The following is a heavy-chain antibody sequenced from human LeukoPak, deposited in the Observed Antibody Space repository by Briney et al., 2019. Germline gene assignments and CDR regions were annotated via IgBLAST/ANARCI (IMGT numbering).Heavy chain of an antibody. CDR1: GFTFSNSA. J-gene: IGHJ6*04. Sequence: GGSLRLSCAASGFTFSNSAMSWVRQAPGKGLEWVSTLSGSGITTYYADSVRGRFTISRDDARNSLFLQMNSLRAEDTAVYYCVRAREMDVWGKGTTVTVSS. V-gene: IGHV3-48*03. CDR2: LSGSGITT. D-gene: IGHD1-26*01. CDR3: VRAREMDV.